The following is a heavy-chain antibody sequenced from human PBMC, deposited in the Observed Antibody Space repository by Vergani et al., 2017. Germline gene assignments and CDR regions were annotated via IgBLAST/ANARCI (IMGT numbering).Heavy chain of an antibody. CDR1: GGTFSSYA. CDR2: IIPIFGTA. Sequence: QVQLVQSGAEVKKPGSSVKVSCKASGGTFSSYAISWVRQAPGQGLEWMGGIIPIFGTANYAQKFQGRVTITADKSTRTAYMELSSLRSEDTSVYYCAGEDIVVVPAAPRGGWFDPWGQGTLVTVSS. D-gene: IGHD2-2*01. J-gene: IGHJ5*02. CDR3: AGEDIVVVPAAPRGGWFDP. V-gene: IGHV1-69*06.